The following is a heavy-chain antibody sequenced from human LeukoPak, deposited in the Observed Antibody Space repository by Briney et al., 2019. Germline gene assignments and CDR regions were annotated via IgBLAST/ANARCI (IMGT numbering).Heavy chain of an antibody. CDR2: IHSGGGT. CDR1: GLTVSSNY. CDR3: ARLSVSPNDAFDI. V-gene: IGHV3-66*04. J-gene: IGHJ3*02. Sequence: TGGSLRLSCAVSGLTVSSNYMSWIRRAPGKGLEWVSAIHSGGGTYYAESVKGRFTLSRDNSKNTLYLQLNSLRAEDTAVYYCARLSVSPNDAFDIWGQGTMVAVSS.